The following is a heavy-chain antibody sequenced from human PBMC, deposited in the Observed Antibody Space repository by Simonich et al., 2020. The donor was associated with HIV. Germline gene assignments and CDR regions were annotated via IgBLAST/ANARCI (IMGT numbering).Heavy chain of an antibody. CDR3: ATHGPGSYSSALDI. J-gene: IGHJ3*02. Sequence: QVQLVQSGAEVKKPGASVKVSCKASGYTFTDYNIHWVRQAPGQGLEWMGLGNPNSGGTDYPKKFQGRVTMTRDKSITTAYMELSRLRSDDTAFYYCATHGPGSYSSALDIWGQGTMVTVSS. CDR2: GNPNSGGT. CDR1: GYTFTDYN. V-gene: IGHV1-2*06. D-gene: IGHD1-26*01.